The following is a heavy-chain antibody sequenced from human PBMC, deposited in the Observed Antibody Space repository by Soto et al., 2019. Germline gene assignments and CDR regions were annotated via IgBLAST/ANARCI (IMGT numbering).Heavy chain of an antibody. CDR2: IYYSGST. J-gene: IGHJ4*02. CDR3: ARDGDYYDSSGYYWRYFDY. V-gene: IGHV4-30-4*01. D-gene: IGHD3-22*01. Sequence: SETLSITCTVSGGSIRSGDYYWSLIRQPPGKGLEWIGYIYYSGSTYYNPSIKSRVNISVDTSKNQFSLKLSSVTAADTAVYYCARDGDYYDSSGYYWRYFDYWGQGTLVTVSS. CDR1: GGSIRSGDYY.